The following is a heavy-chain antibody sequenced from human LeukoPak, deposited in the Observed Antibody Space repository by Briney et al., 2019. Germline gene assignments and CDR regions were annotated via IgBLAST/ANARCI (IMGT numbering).Heavy chain of an antibody. CDR3: AKGSVRFLEWLLRPDAFDI. Sequence: GGSLRLSCAASGFTFSSYAMSWVRQAPGKGLEWVSAISGSGGSTYYADSVKGRFTISRDNSKNTLYLQMNSLRAEDTAVYYCAKGSVRFLEWLLRPDAFDIWGQGTMVTVSS. V-gene: IGHV3-23*01. CDR2: ISGSGGST. J-gene: IGHJ3*02. D-gene: IGHD3-3*01. CDR1: GFTFSSYA.